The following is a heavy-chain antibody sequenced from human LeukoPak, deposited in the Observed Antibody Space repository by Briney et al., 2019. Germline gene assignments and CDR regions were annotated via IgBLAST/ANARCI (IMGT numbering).Heavy chain of an antibody. V-gene: IGHV3-66*01. D-gene: IGHD1-26*01. J-gene: IGHJ4*02. CDR2: IYSGGST. Sequence: GGSLRLSCAASGFTVSSDYMSWVRQAPGKGLEWVSVIYSGGSTYYADSVKGRFTISRDNSKNTLYLQMNSLRAEDTAVYYCARDAPIVGATLDYWGQGTLVTVSS. CDR3: ARDAPIVGATLDY. CDR1: GFTVSSDY.